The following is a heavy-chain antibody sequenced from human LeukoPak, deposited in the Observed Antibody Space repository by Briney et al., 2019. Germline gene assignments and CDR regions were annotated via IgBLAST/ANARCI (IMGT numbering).Heavy chain of an antibody. V-gene: IGHV4-59*12. CDR1: GGSISSYY. J-gene: IGHJ5*02. CDR2: IYYSGTT. D-gene: IGHD2-15*01. CDR3: ARGRGGGGSSNNWLDP. Sequence: SETLSLTCTVSGGSISSYYWSWIRQPPGKGLEWIGYIYYSGTTNYNPSLKSRVTISVDTSKNQFSLNLISVTAADTAVYFCARGRGGGGSSNNWLDPWGQGTLVTVSS.